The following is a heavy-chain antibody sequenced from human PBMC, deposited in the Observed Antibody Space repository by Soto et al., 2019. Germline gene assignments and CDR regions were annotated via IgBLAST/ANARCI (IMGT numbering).Heavy chain of an antibody. CDR1: GYTFTSYA. CDR3: ATSSRNSIVVVITTLDY. V-gene: IGHV1-3*01. CDR2: INAGNGNT. J-gene: IGHJ4*02. Sequence: QVQLVQSGAEVKKPGASVKVSYKASGYTFTSYAMHWVRQAPGQRLEWMGWINAGNGNTKYSQKFQGRVTITRDTSASTAYMELSSLRSEDTAVYYCATSSRNSIVVVITTLDYWGQGTLVTVSS. D-gene: IGHD3-22*01.